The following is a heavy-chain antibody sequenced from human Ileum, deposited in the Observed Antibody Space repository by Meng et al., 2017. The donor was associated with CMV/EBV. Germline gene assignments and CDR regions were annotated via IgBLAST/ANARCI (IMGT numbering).Heavy chain of an antibody. CDR2: IYHSGGT. Sequence: SPRGSSKWWSWVRQSPGKGLGWVGEIYHSGGTQYNPSLKSRATVSIDKSRNQFSLRLNSVTAADSAVYYCASREDGWLQSGGWFDPWGPGALVTVSS. D-gene: IGHD5-24*01. CDR3: ASREDGWLQSGGWFDP. V-gene: IGHV4-4*02. CDR1: SPRGSSKW. J-gene: IGHJ5*02.